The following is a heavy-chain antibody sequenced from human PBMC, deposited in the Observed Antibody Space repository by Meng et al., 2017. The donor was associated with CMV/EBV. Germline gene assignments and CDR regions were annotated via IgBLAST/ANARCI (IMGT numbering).Heavy chain of an antibody. D-gene: IGHD2-2*01. J-gene: IGHJ3*02. V-gene: IGHV1-18*04. CDR1: GYTFTRFH. CDR3: ASAGCSSTSCHKGDAFDI. CDR2: ISVYKGDT. Sequence: ASVKVSCKTSGYTFTRFHMHWVRQAPGQGLEWLGWISVYKGDTNYAQKVQGRVTLTADTSTSTAYMELRGLRSEDTAVYYCASAGCSSTSCHKGDAFDIWGQGTMVTVSS.